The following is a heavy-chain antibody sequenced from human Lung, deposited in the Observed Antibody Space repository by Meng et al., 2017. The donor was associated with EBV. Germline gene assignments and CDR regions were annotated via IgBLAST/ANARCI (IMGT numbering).Heavy chain of an antibody. J-gene: IGHJ4*02. Sequence: QLQESGPGLVQPSQTLSPPCTVLGGSVISGGYYWSWIRQQPGKGLEWIGYIYYTGSSFYNPSLKSRVTISVDTSKNQFFLNLSSVTAADTAVYYCANAGRFGESLGDYWGQGILVTVSS. V-gene: IGHV4-31*02. CDR3: ANAGRFGESLGDY. CDR2: IYYTGSS. CDR1: GGSVISGGYY. D-gene: IGHD3-10*01.